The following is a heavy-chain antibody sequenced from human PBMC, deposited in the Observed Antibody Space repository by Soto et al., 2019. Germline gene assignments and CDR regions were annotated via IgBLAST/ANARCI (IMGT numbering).Heavy chain of an antibody. CDR1: GFTFISYA. D-gene: IGHD3-10*01. CDR2: ISGSAGRT. J-gene: IGHJ3*02. CDR3: AKDHKREKWFGELGAFDI. V-gene: IGHV3-23*01. Sequence: EVQLLESGGGLVQPGGSLRLSCAASGFTFISYAMSWVRQAPGKGLEWVSAISGSAGRTYYADSVTGRFTISRDNSKDARDMQMNCLRHEDTAVYYCAKDHKREKWFGELGAFDIWGQETMVTVSS.